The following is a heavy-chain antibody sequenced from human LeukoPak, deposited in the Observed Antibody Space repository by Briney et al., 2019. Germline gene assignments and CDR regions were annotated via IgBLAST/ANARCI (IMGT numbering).Heavy chain of an antibody. D-gene: IGHD2-2*01. Sequence: SETLSLTCAVYGGSFSGYYWSWIRQPPGKGLEWIGEINHSGSTNYNPSLKSRVTISVDTSKNQFSLKLSSVTAADTAVYYCARARLDCTSTSCYGEYFQHWGQGTLVTVSS. CDR3: ARARLDCTSTSCYGEYFQH. CDR2: INHSGST. V-gene: IGHV4-34*01. J-gene: IGHJ1*01. CDR1: GGSFSGYY.